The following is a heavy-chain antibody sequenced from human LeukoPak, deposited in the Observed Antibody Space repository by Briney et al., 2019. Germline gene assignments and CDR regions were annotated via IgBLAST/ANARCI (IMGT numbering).Heavy chain of an antibody. V-gene: IGHV4-59*01. Sequence: SETLSLTCTVSGGSISSYYWSWIRQPPGKGLEWIGYIYYSGSTNYNPSLKSRVTISVDTSKNQFSLKLSSVTAADTAVYYCARSRGGYCSGGSCSNPIFDYWGQGTLVTVSP. D-gene: IGHD2-15*01. CDR2: IYYSGST. CDR1: GGSISSYY. CDR3: ARSRGGYCSGGSCSNPIFDY. J-gene: IGHJ4*02.